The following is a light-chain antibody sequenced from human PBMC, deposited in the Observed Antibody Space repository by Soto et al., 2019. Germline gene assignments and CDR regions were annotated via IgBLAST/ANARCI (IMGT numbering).Light chain of an antibody. V-gene: IGLV2-14*01. CDR1: SSDVGGYNY. Sequence: QSALTQPASVSGSPGQSITISCTGTSSDVGGYNYVSWYQQHPGKAPKLLIYDVSNRPSGVSNRLSGSKSGNTASLTISGLQAEDEADYYCCSYTSSSTRLYAFGTGTKVTV. CDR3: CSYTSSSTRLYA. CDR2: DVS. J-gene: IGLJ1*01.